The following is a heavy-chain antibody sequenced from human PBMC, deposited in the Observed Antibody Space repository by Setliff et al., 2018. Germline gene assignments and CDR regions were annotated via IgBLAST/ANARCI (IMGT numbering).Heavy chain of an antibody. CDR3: ARGRIQLWKYYFDY. V-gene: IGHV4-34*01. Sequence: PSETLSLTCAVYGGSFSGYYWSWIRQPPGKGLEWIGEINHSGSTNYNPSLKSRVTISVDTSKNQFSLKLSSVTPADTAVYYCARGRIQLWKYYFDYWGQGTLVTVSS. CDR1: GGSFSGYY. CDR2: INHSGST. J-gene: IGHJ4*02. D-gene: IGHD5-18*01.